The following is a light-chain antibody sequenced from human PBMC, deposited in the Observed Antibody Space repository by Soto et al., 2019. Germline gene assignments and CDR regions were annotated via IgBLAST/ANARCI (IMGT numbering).Light chain of an antibody. Sequence: DVKMTQSPSTLSASVGDRVSITCRASQGINIWLAWYQQKPGRAPKLLIHKASTLESGVPSRFTGSGSGTEFTLTISSLQPDDFATYYCQQYNVYWTFGQGTKVDIK. CDR3: QQYNVYWT. CDR2: KAS. CDR1: QGINIW. J-gene: IGKJ1*01. V-gene: IGKV1-5*03.